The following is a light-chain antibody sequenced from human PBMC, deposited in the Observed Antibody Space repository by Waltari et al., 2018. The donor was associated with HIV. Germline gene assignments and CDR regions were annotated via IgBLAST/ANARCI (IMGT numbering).Light chain of an antibody. Sequence: QSVLTQPPSVSGAPGQRVTLSCTGSSSNIGAHYDVHWYQQFPGTAPKLLLSGNNDRPSGVPDRFSGSRSGTSASLAITGLQADDEADYYCQSYDSSLSGSVVFGGGTKLTVL. J-gene: IGLJ2*01. V-gene: IGLV1-40*01. CDR3: QSYDSSLSGSVV. CDR2: GNN. CDR1: SSNIGAHYD.